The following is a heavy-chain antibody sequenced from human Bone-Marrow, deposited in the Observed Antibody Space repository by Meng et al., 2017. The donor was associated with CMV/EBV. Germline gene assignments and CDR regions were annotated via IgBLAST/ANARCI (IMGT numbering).Heavy chain of an antibody. D-gene: IGHD4-11*01. CDR3: AKPLSTVTTDGSMDV. Sequence: GESLKISCAASGFTFSSYGMHWVRQAPGKGLEWVAVIWYDGTNKYYPDSVKGRFTISRDNSKITLYLQMISLRAEDTAVYYCAKPLSTVTTDGSMDVWGQGTTVTVSS. CDR2: IWYDGTNK. V-gene: IGHV3-33*06. CDR1: GFTFSSYG. J-gene: IGHJ6*02.